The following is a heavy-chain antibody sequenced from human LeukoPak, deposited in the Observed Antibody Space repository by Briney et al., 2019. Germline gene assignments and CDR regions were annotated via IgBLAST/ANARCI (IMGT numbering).Heavy chain of an antibody. CDR1: GFTFSSYA. Sequence: GGSLRLSCAASGFTFSSYAMHWVRQAPGKGLEWVAVISYDGSNKYYADSVKGRFTISRDNSKNTLYLQMNSLRAEDTAVYYCARDPPISVVYVYYYMDVWGKGTTVTVSS. D-gene: IGHD2-8*02. V-gene: IGHV3-30*04. CDR3: ARDPPISVVYVYYYMDV. J-gene: IGHJ6*03. CDR2: ISYDGSNK.